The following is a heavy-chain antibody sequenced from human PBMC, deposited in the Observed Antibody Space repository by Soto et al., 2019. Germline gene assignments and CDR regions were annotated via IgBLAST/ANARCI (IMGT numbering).Heavy chain of an antibody. CDR3: ARGMYDSSGFSNPFDI. CDR2: IYYSGSV. CDR1: GVSISSSY. D-gene: IGHD3-22*01. J-gene: IGHJ3*02. V-gene: IGHV4-59*01. Sequence: QVQLQESGPGLVKPSETLSLTCTVSGVSISSSYWSWIRQSPGNEMQWIGYIYYSGSVKYNPSLNSRVTISADMSRIQLSLTVTPVTAADTALYYCARGMYDSSGFSNPFDIWGQGTMVTVSS.